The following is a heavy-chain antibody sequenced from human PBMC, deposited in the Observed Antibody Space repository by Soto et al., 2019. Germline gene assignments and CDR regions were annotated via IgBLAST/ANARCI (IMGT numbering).Heavy chain of an antibody. CDR1: GGSFSGYY. CDR2: INHSGST. J-gene: IGHJ4*02. CDR3: ARGRTLITGTSLDY. V-gene: IGHV4-34*01. D-gene: IGHD1-20*01. Sequence: QVQLQQWGARLLKPSETLSLTCAVYGGSFSGYYWTWISQPPGKGLEWIGEINHSGSTNYKPSRRVRVTISVDTSKNQLSLKVNSVTAAATAVYYCARGRTLITGTSLDYWGQGTLVTVSS.